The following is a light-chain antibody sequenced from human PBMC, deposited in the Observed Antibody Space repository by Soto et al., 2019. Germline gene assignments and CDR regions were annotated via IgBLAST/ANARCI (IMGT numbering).Light chain of an antibody. J-gene: IGKJ1*01. CDR1: HSIGIY. V-gene: IGKV1-39*01. CDR2: TTS. Sequence: DIQMTQSPSSLSASVGDKVTITCRASHSIGIYLNWYQQKPGKAPKVLIYTTSKLHNGVPSRFSGVGTGTDFTLTISSLQPEDFATFYCQQSYTTPTFGQGTKVDIK. CDR3: QQSYTTPT.